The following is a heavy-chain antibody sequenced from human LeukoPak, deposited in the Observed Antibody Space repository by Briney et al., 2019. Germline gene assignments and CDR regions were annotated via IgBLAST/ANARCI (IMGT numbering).Heavy chain of an antibody. CDR2: INHSGST. J-gene: IGHJ3*02. Sequence: SETLSLTCTVSGGSISSYYWSWIRQPPGKGLEWIGEINHSGSTNYNPSLKSRVTISVDTSKNQFSLKLSSVTAADTAVYYCARDVDTAMVRPRDAFDIWGQGTMVTVSS. CDR1: GGSISSYY. D-gene: IGHD5-18*01. V-gene: IGHV4-34*01. CDR3: ARDVDTAMVRPRDAFDI.